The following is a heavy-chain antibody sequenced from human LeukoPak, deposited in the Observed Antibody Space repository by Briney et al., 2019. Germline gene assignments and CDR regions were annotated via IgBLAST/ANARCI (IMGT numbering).Heavy chain of an antibody. CDR2: ISSSSSYI. J-gene: IGHJ3*02. CDR3: ARDLTNDAFDM. CDR1: GFTLNTYN. V-gene: IGHV3-21*01. Sequence: GGSLRLSCAASGFTLNTYNMNWVRQAPGKGLEWVSFISSSSSYIYYADSVKGRLTISRDNAKNSLYLQMNSLRAEDTAVYYCARDLTNDAFDMWGQGTMVTVSS. D-gene: IGHD2-8*01.